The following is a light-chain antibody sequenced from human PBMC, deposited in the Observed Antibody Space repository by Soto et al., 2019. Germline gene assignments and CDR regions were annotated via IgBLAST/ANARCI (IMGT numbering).Light chain of an antibody. CDR1: QTVSTF. V-gene: IGKV3-11*01. CDR2: DAS. Sequence: EIVLTQSPDTLSLSPGGRATISCRASQTVSTFLAWYQQKPGQAPRLIVYDASKRSPGIPARFIGSGSGTDFTLTVSSLEPEDFALYYCQQRSGWPTFGQGTKVEI. J-gene: IGKJ1*01. CDR3: QQRSGWPT.